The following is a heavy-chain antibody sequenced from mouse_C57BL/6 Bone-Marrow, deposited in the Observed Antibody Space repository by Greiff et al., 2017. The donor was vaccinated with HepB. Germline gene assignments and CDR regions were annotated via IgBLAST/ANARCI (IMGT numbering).Heavy chain of an antibody. CDR1: GYTFTDYN. V-gene: IGHV1-18*01. D-gene: IGHD1-1*01. CDR3: ASRGLITTGYFDV. Sequence: VQLKQSGPELVKPGASVKIPCKASGYTFTDYNMDWVKQSHGKSLEWIGDINPNNGGTIYNQKFKGKATLTVDKSSSTAYMELRSLTSEDTAVYYCASRGLITTGYFDVWGTGTTVTVSS. J-gene: IGHJ1*03. CDR2: INPNNGGT.